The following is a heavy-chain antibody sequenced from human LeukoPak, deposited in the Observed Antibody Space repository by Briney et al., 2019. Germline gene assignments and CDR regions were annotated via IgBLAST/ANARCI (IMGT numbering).Heavy chain of an antibody. Sequence: SETLSLTCAVYGGSFSGCYWSWIRQPPGKGLEWIGEINHSGSTNYNPSLKSRVTISVDTSKNQFSLKLSSVTAADTAVYYCARGTIFGVAMGYYYGMDVWGQGTTVTVSS. CDR1: GGSFSGCY. V-gene: IGHV4-34*01. CDR2: INHSGST. CDR3: ARGTIFGVAMGYYYGMDV. D-gene: IGHD3-3*01. J-gene: IGHJ6*02.